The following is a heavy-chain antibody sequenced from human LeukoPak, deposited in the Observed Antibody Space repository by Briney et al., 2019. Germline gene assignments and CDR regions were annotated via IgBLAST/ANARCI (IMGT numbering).Heavy chain of an antibody. CDR3: ARGSRTYYFDY. V-gene: IGHV4-34*01. J-gene: IGHJ4*02. CDR2: INHSGST. D-gene: IGHD6-13*01. Sequence: PSETLSLTCAVYGGSFSGYYWSWIRQPPGKGLEWIGEINHSGSTNYNPSLKSRVTISVDTSKNQFSLKLSSVTAAGTAVYYCARGSRTYYFDYWGQGTLVTVSS. CDR1: GGSFSGYY.